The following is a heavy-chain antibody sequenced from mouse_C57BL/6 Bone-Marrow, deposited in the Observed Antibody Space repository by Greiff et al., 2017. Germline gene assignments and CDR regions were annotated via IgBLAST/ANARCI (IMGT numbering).Heavy chain of an antibody. D-gene: IGHD1-1*01. J-gene: IGHJ3*01. CDR2: IDPSDSYT. Sequence: QVQLQQPGAELVRPGTSVKLSCKASGYTFTSYWMHWVKQRPGQGLEWIGVIDPSDSYTNYNQKFKGKATLTVDTSSSTAYMQLSSLTSEDSAVYYCARVLLRAGLAYWGQGTLVTVSA. V-gene: IGHV1-59*01. CDR3: ARVLLRAGLAY. CDR1: GYTFTSYW.